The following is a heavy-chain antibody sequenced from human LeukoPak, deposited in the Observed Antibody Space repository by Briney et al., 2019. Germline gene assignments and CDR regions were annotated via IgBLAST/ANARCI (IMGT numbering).Heavy chain of an antibody. D-gene: IGHD5-24*01. J-gene: IGHJ4*02. CDR2: IYYSGST. CDR1: GGSISSSSYY. CDR3: ARRNGYIEI. V-gene: IGHV4-61*05. Sequence: SETLSLTCTVSGGSISSSSYYWSWIRQPPGKGLEWIGYIYYSGSTNYNPSLKSRVTISVDTSKNQFSLKLSSVTAADTAVNYCARRNGYIEIWGQGTLVTVSS.